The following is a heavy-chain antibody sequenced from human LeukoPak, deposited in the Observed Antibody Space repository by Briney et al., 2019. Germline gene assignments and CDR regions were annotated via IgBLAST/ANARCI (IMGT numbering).Heavy chain of an antibody. CDR2: IYPGDSDT. CDR3: ARQAVRGVPPRALDI. Sequence: GESLKISCKGSGYSFTSYWIGWVRQMPGKGLEWMGIIYPGDSDTRYSPSFQGQVTISADKSISTAYLQWSSLKASDTAMYYCARQAVRGVPPRALDIWGQGTMVTVSS. J-gene: IGHJ3*02. CDR1: GYSFTSYW. D-gene: IGHD3-10*01. V-gene: IGHV5-51*01.